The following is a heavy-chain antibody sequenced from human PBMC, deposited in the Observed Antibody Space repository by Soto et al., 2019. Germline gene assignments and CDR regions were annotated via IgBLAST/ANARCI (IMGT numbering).Heavy chain of an antibody. J-gene: IGHJ4*02. V-gene: IGHV4-59*01. CDR2: IYYTGTT. CDR1: GVSISSSY. Sequence: PSKTLSLTCTVSGVSISSSYWSWIRQSPGTGLEWIGYIYYTGTTNYNPSLKRRVTISLDTAKNQFSLNVNSLTTADTAVYFCARGGNRYSNTASGVGGFDFWGQGTLVTVSS. CDR3: ARGGNRYSNTASGVGGFDF. D-gene: IGHD5-12*01.